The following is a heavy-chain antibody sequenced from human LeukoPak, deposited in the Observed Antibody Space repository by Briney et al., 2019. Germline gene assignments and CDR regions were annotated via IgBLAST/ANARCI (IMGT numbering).Heavy chain of an antibody. CDR3: AKPEGGYSGYEDYFDY. CDR1: GFTFSSYA. Sequence: GGSLRLSCAASGFTFSSYAMSWVRQAPGKGLEWVSAISGSGGSTYYADSVKGRFTISRDNSKNTLYLQMNSLRAEDTAVYYCAKPEGGYSGYEDYFDYWGQGTLVTVSS. J-gene: IGHJ4*02. D-gene: IGHD5-12*01. CDR2: ISGSGGST. V-gene: IGHV3-23*01.